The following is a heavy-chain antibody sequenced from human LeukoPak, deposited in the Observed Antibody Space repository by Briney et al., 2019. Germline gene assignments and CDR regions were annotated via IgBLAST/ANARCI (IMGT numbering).Heavy chain of an antibody. J-gene: IGHJ4*02. CDR1: GYTFTGYY. Sequence: ASVKVSCKASGYTFTGYYMHWVRQAPGQGLEWMGWINPNSGGTNYAQKFQGRVTMTRDTSISTAYMELSRLRSDDTAVYYCASATLYCSSTSCYTDWGQGTLVTVSS. V-gene: IGHV1-2*02. CDR2: INPNSGGT. CDR3: ASATLYCSSTSCYTD. D-gene: IGHD2-2*02.